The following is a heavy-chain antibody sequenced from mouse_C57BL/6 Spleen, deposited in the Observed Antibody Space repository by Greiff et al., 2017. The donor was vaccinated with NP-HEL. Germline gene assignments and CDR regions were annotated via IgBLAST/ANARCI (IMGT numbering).Heavy chain of an antibody. CDR1: GYTFTDYN. V-gene: IGHV1-18*01. J-gene: IGHJ4*01. CDR2: INPNNGGT. Sequence: VQLQQSGPELVKPGASVKIPCKASGYTFTDYNMDWVKQSHGKSLEWIGDINPNNGGTIYNQKFKGKATLTVDKSSSTAYMGLRSLTSEDTAVYYCARWSNSRGAMDYWGQGTSVTVSS. D-gene: IGHD2-5*01. CDR3: ARWSNSRGAMDY.